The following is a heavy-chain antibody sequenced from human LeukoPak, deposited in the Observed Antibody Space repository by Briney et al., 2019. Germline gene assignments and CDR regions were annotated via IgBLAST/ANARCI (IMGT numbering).Heavy chain of an antibody. V-gene: IGHV3-30*02. D-gene: IGHD3-10*01. J-gene: IGHJ4*02. Sequence: GGCLRLSCAASGFTFSRYGMHWVPHAPGKGLGWGAFIRYDGSNKYSADSVKGRFTISRDTSKTTHYLQISSLRAQKTAVFYGANSLYQYSSVSYYEGGDFDYSGQRTLVTVSS. CDR1: GFTFSRYG. CDR2: IRYDGSNK. CDR3: ANSLYQYSSVSYYEGGDFDY.